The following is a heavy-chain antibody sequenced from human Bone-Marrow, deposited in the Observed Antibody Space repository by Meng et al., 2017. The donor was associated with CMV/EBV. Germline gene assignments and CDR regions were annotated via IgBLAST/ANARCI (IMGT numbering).Heavy chain of an antibody. CDR1: EFSFSSSE. D-gene: IGHD3-22*01. Sequence: GGSLRLSCAASEFSFSSSEMNWVRQAPGKGLEWVSFISGNGINRYYAESVKDRFTISRDNAKKLLYLEMKSLRAEDTAVYYCASNRDYYDSSDYRGYFDYWGQGTLVTVSS. V-gene: IGHV3-48*03. J-gene: IGHJ4*02. CDR2: ISGNGINR. CDR3: ASNRDYYDSSDYRGYFDY.